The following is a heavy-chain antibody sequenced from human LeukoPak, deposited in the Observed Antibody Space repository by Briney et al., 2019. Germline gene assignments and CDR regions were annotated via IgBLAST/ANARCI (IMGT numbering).Heavy chain of an antibody. J-gene: IGHJ4*02. Sequence: VASVKVSCKASGYTFTSYGISWVRQAPGQGLEWMGWISAYNGNTNYAQKLQGRVTMTTDTSTSTAYMELRSLRSDDTAVYYCARISMVRGVILGPDYWGQGTLVTVSS. CDR3: ARISMVRGVILGPDY. D-gene: IGHD3-10*01. CDR2: ISAYNGNT. CDR1: GYTFTSYG. V-gene: IGHV1-18*01.